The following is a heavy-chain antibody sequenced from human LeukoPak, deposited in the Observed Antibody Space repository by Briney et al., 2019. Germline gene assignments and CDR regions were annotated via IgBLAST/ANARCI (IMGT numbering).Heavy chain of an antibody. CDR3: AKDFVDYYDSSGYPLHAFDI. CDR1: GLTLSSSG. J-gene: IGHJ3*02. Sequence: GGSLRLSCAASGLTLSSSGMHWVRQARGKGLEWVAHIWYDGSNIYYADSVKGRFTVSRDNSKNTVYLQMNSLRAEDTAVYYCAKDFVDYYDSSGYPLHAFDIWGQGTTVTVSS. D-gene: IGHD3-22*01. V-gene: IGHV3-33*06. CDR2: IWYDGSNI.